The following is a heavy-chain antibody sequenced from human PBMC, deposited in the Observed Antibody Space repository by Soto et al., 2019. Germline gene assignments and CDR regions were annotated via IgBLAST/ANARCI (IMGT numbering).Heavy chain of an antibody. CDR3: ARAHKGYDFWSGYYATYFDY. Sequence: SVKVSCKASGGTFSSYAISWVRQAPGQGLEWMGGIIPIFGTANYAQKFQGRVTITADESTSTAYMELSSLRSEDTAVYYCARAHKGYDFWSGYYATYFDYWGQGTLVTVSS. J-gene: IGHJ4*02. V-gene: IGHV1-69*13. CDR2: IIPIFGTA. CDR1: GGTFSSYA. D-gene: IGHD3-3*01.